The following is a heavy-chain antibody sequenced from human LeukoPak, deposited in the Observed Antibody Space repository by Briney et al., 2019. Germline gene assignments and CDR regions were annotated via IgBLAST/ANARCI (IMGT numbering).Heavy chain of an antibody. Sequence: GRSLRLSCAASGFTFDDYAMHWVRQAPGKGLEWVSGISWNSGSMGYADSVKGRFTISRDNAKNSLYLQMNSLRAEDTALYYCAKDMVFRSGWYGWFDPWGQGTLVTVSS. CDR3: AKDMVFRSGWYGWFDP. CDR2: ISWNSGSM. D-gene: IGHD6-19*01. CDR1: GFTFDDYA. V-gene: IGHV3-9*01. J-gene: IGHJ5*02.